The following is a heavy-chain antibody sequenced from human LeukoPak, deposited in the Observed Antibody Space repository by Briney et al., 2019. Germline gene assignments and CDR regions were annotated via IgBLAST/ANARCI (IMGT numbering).Heavy chain of an antibody. D-gene: IGHD2/OR15-2a*01. Sequence: GESLKISCQGSGYSFNNHWIGWVRQTPGKGLEWMAIILPGDSDTRYSPSFQGQVTISADRSITTAYLQWSRLKASDTAIYYCARSSETYFTTFDSWGQGTLVTVSS. V-gene: IGHV5-51*01. CDR3: ARSSETYFTTFDS. CDR1: GYSFNNHW. CDR2: ILPGDSDT. J-gene: IGHJ4*02.